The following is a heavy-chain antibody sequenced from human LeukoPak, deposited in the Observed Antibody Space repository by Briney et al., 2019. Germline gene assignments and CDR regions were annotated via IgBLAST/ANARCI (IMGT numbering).Heavy chain of an antibody. D-gene: IGHD2-2*01. Sequence: SETLSLTCTVSGGSVTGYYWSWIRQPPGKGLEWIGYVFYSGTTLYNPSLKSRVTISVDTSKTQFSLKLTSVTAADTAVYYCARSSTTDPNHYYYYYMDVWGKGTTVTVSS. CDR3: ARSSTTDPNHYYYYYMDV. CDR2: VFYSGTT. CDR1: GGSVTGYY. V-gene: IGHV4-59*08. J-gene: IGHJ6*03.